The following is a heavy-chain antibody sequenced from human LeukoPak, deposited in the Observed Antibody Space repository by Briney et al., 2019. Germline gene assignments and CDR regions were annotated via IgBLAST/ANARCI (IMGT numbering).Heavy chain of an antibody. Sequence: GGSLRLSCAASGFTFSSYWMHWVRQAPGKGLVWVSHINSDGISTGYVDSVKGRFIISRDNAKNTLYLQMNSLRAEDTAVYYCARGYCSGGSCYKLNACNIWGQGTMVTVSS. CDR3: ARGYCSGGSCYKLNACNI. CDR1: GFTFSSYW. D-gene: IGHD2-15*01. J-gene: IGHJ3*02. V-gene: IGHV3-74*01. CDR2: INSDGIST.